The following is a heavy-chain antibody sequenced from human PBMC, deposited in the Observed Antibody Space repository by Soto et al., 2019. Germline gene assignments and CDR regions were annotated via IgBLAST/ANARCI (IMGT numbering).Heavy chain of an antibody. D-gene: IGHD3-16*01. V-gene: IGHV3-23*01. Sequence: QTGGSLRLSCAASGFKFSNYAMSWVRQAPRKGLEWVSLISATGGGTYYADSVKGRFTISRDNSHNTLYLQVHSLTAEDTAVYYCAKDRRAGGNSAFYFDFWGQGAQVTVSS. CDR3: AKDRRAGGNSAFYFDF. CDR1: GFKFSNYA. J-gene: IGHJ4*02. CDR2: ISATGGGT.